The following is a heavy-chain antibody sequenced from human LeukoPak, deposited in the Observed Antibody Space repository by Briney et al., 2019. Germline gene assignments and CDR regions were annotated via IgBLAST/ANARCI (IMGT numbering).Heavy chain of an antibody. CDR3: AKAPTLAHPPRSPAYFDY. V-gene: IGHV3-9*01. CDR2: ISWNSGSI. CDR1: GFTFDDYA. D-gene: IGHD2-2*01. J-gene: IGHJ4*02. Sequence: PGGSLRLSCAASGFTFDDYAMHWVRQAPGKGLEWVSGISWNSGSIGYADSVKGRFTISRDNAKNSLYLQMNSLRAEDTALYYCAKAPTLAHPPRSPAYFDYWGQGTLVTVSS.